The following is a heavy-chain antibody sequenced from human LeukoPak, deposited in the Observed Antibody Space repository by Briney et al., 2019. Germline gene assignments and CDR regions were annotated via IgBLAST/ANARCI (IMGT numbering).Heavy chain of an antibody. V-gene: IGHV3-30*02. D-gene: IGHD1-1*01. J-gene: IGHJ3*02. CDR3: AKSLLTTATGTGRAFDI. Sequence: GGSLRLSCAASGFTFSSYGMHWVRQAPGKGLEWVAFIRYDGSNKYYADSVKGRFTISRDNSKNTLYLQMNSLRAEDSAEYYCAKSLLTTATGTGRAFDIWGQGTMVTVSA. CDR2: IRYDGSNK. CDR1: GFTFSSYG.